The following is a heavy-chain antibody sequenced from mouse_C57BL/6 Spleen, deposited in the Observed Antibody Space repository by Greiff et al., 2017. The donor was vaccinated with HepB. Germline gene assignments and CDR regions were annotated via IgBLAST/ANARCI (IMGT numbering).Heavy chain of an antibody. CDR3: ARFGTTMDY. D-gene: IGHD1-1*01. V-gene: IGHV1-18*01. CDR1: GYTFTDYN. CDR2: INPNNGGT. J-gene: IGHJ4*01. Sequence: EVKLVESGPELVKPGASVKIPCKASGYTFTDYNMDWVKQSHGKSLEWIGDINPNNGGTIYNQKFKGKATLTVDKSSSTAYMELRSLTSEDTAVYYCARFGTTMDYWGQGTSVTVSS.